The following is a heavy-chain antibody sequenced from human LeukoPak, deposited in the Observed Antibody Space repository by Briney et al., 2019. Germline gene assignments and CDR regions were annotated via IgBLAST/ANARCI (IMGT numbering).Heavy chain of an antibody. CDR2: ISYDGSNK. CDR3: AREGDSSGPHPDAFDI. Sequence: QPGRSLRLSCAASGFTFSSYAMHWVRQAPGKGLEWVAVISYDGSNKYYADSVKGRFTISRDNSKNTLYLQMNSLRAEDTAVYYCAREGDSSGPHPDAFDIWGQGTMVTVSS. CDR1: GFTFSSYA. V-gene: IGHV3-30-3*01. J-gene: IGHJ3*02. D-gene: IGHD3-22*01.